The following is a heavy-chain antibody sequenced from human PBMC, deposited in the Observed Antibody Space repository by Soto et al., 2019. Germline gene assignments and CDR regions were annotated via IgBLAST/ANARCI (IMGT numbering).Heavy chain of an antibody. CDR3: ARSNSGYYKWFDP. D-gene: IGHD3-22*01. J-gene: IGHJ5*02. CDR1: GYSIRSSNL. V-gene: IGHV4-38-2*01. Sequence: SETLSLTCAVSGYSIRSSNLWCCIRQFPGKGLEWIANIYYSGTINYNPSLKSRVAISVDTSKNQFSLKLSSVSAADTAIYYCARSNSGYYKWFDPWGQGTLVTVSS. CDR2: IYYSGTI.